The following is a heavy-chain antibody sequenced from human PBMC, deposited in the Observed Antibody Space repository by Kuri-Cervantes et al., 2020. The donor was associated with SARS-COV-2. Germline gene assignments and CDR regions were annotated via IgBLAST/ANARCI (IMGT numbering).Heavy chain of an antibody. CDR2: IIPIFGIA. CDR1: GGTFSSYA. J-gene: IGHJ4*02. D-gene: IGHD5-24*01. CDR3: ARGPVEMATTAPFDY. Sequence: SVKVSCKASGGTFSSYAINWVRQAPGQGLEWMGGIIPIFGIANYAQKFQGRVTITADKSTSTAYMELSSLRSEDTAVYYCARGPVEMATTAPFDYWGQGTLVTVSS. V-gene: IGHV1-69*10.